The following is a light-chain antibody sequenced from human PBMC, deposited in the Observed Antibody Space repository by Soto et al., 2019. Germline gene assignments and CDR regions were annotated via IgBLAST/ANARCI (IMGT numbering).Light chain of an antibody. V-gene: IGLV2-14*01. CDR1: NTDVGGYDR. Sequence: QSALTQPASVSGSPGQSITISCTGTNTDVGGYDRVSWYQHHPGKAPKLMIYEVSNRPSGVSSRFSGSKSGNTASLTISGLQAEDEADYFCGSYTGSIYVFGNGTKLTVL. CDR2: EVS. J-gene: IGLJ1*01. CDR3: GSYTGSIYV.